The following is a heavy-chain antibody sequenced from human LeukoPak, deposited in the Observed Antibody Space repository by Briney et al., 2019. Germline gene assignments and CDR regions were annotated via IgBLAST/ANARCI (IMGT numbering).Heavy chain of an antibody. CDR2: IYAGGST. Sequence: GGSLRLSCTASGLFVSDSYMTWVRQAPGKGLEWVSIIYAGGSTYYTDSVKGRFTISRDNSNNTVYLQMNSLKLEDTAVYYWGKLWRWRIHIDSWGQGTVVTVSS. CDR3: GKLWRWRIHIDS. CDR1: GLFVSDSY. V-gene: IGHV3-66*02. D-gene: IGHD3-3*01. J-gene: IGHJ4*02.